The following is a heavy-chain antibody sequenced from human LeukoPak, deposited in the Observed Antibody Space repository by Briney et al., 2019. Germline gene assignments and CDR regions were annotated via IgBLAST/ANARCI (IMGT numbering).Heavy chain of an antibody. J-gene: IGHJ4*02. CDR1: GFTFSSYG. CDR2: ISYDGSNK. CDR3: AKDMRSYGSLFDY. Sequence: PEGSLRLPCAASGFTFSSYGIHWVRQAPGKGLEWVAVISYDGSNKYYADSVKGRFTISRDNSKNTLYLQMNSLRAEDTAVYYCAKDMRSYGSLFDYWGQGTLVTVSS. V-gene: IGHV3-30*18. D-gene: IGHD5-18*01.